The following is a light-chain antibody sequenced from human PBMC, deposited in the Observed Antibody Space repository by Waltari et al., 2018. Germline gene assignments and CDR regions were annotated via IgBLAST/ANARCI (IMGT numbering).Light chain of an antibody. CDR2: WAT. CDR1: QSVLYRTNNMNH. J-gene: IGKJ2*01. Sequence: DIVMTQSPDSLAVSLGERATINCKSSQSVLYRTNNMNHLAWYQQKPGQPPNLRIYWATTRESGVPDRFSGSGSGTDFTLTISSLQAEDVAVYYCQQYYATPYTFGQGTRLEIK. V-gene: IGKV4-1*01. CDR3: QQYYATPYT.